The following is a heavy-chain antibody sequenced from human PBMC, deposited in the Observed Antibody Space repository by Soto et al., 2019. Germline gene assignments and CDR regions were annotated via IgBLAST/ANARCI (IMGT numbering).Heavy chain of an antibody. CDR2: IIPIFGTA. Sequence: QVQLVQSGAEVKKPGSSVKVSCKASGGTFSSYAISWVRQAPGQGLEWMGGIIPIFGTANYAQKFQGRVRITADESTSTAYMELSSLRSEDTAVYYCAREPYYYDSSGSHLGVWGQGTTVTVSS. D-gene: IGHD3-22*01. CDR1: GGTFSSYA. V-gene: IGHV1-69*12. CDR3: AREPYYYDSSGSHLGV. J-gene: IGHJ6*02.